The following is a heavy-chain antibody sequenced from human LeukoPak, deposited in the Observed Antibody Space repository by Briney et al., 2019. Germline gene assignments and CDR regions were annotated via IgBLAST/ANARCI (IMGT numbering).Heavy chain of an antibody. Sequence: PAETLSLTCTVSGDSISSSSYYWGWIRQPPGKGLEWIGNIYYTGKTHYHTSLKSRVTISVDTSKNQFSLKLSSVTAADTAVYYCARFRVAGTRFFDYWGQGTMVTVSS. CDR3: ARFRVAGTRFFDY. D-gene: IGHD6-19*01. V-gene: IGHV4-39*07. CDR1: GDSISSSSYY. J-gene: IGHJ4*02. CDR2: IYYTGKT.